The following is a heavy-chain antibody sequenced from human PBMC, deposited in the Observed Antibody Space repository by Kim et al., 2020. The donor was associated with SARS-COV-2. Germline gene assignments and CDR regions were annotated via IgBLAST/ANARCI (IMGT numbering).Heavy chain of an antibody. CDR3: ARDLGRTYYYDSSGYYYDY. D-gene: IGHD3-22*01. Sequence: GGSLRLSCAASGFTFSSYSMNWVRQAPGKGLEWVSSISSSSSYIYYADSVKGRFTISRDNAKNSLYLQMNSLRAEDTAVYYCARDLGRTYYYDSSGYYYDYWGQGTLVTVSS. CDR2: ISSSSSYI. J-gene: IGHJ4*02. V-gene: IGHV3-21*01. CDR1: GFTFSSYS.